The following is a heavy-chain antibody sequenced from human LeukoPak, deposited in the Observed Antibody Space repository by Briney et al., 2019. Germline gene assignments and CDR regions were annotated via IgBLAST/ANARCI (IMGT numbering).Heavy chain of an antibody. V-gene: IGHV4-39*07. J-gene: IGHJ3*02. Sequence: SETLSLTCTVSGGSISSSSYYWGWIRQPPGKGLEWIGEINHSGSTNYNPSLKSRVTISVDTSKNQFSLKLSSVTAADTAVYYCARDNWNSADAFDIWGQGTMVTVSS. CDR1: GGSISSSSYY. D-gene: IGHD1-7*01. CDR2: INHSGST. CDR3: ARDNWNSADAFDI.